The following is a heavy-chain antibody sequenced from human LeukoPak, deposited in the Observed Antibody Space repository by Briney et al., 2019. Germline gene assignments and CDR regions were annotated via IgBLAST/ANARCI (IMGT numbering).Heavy chain of an antibody. Sequence: GGSLRLSCTASGFTFDDYAMHWVRQAPGKGLEWVSGISWNSGSIGYADSVKGRFTISRDNAKNSLYLQMNGLRAEDMALYYCAKADSSSWYPLDAFDIWGQGTMVTVSS. V-gene: IGHV3-9*03. CDR3: AKADSSSWYPLDAFDI. CDR2: ISWNSGSI. J-gene: IGHJ3*02. CDR1: GFTFDDYA. D-gene: IGHD6-13*01.